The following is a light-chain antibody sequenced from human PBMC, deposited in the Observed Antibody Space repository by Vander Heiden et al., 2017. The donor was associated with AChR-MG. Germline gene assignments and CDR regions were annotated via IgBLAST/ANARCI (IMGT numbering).Light chain of an antibody. Sequence: SYELTHPPSAPVSPGQTASITCSGDKLGDKYACWYQQKPGQSPVLVIYQDSKRPSGIPERFSGSNSGNTATLTISGTQAMDEADYYCQAWDSSTVVFGGGTKLTVL. V-gene: IGLV3-1*01. CDR2: QDS. CDR3: QAWDSSTVV. J-gene: IGLJ2*01. CDR1: KLGDKY.